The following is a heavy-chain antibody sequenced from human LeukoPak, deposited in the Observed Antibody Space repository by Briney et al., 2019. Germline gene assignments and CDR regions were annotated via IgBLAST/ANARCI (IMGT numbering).Heavy chain of an antibody. D-gene: IGHD6-13*01. CDR2: MNPNSGNT. J-gene: IGHJ4*02. CDR1: GYTFTSYD. V-gene: IGHV1-8*03. Sequence: ASVKVSCKASGYTFTSYDINWARQATGQGLEWMGWMNPNSGNTGYAQKFQGRVTITRNTSISTACMELSSLRSEDTAVYYCARGWIAAAGKVLRYWGQGTLVTVSS. CDR3: ARGWIAAAGKVLRY.